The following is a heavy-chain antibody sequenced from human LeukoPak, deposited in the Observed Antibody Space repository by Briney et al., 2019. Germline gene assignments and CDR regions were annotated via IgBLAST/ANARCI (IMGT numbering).Heavy chain of an antibody. CDR3: ASAPSEIGGYYPEYFRH. J-gene: IGHJ1*01. V-gene: IGHV3-74*01. CDR1: GFTFSNYW. D-gene: IGHD3-22*01. CDR2: IKSDGRT. Sequence: GGSLRLSCAAAGFTFSNYWMHWVRQAPGKGLVWVSRIKSDGRTNYADSVKGRFTISRDNAKNTVSLQMNSLRAEDTGVYYCASAPSEIGGYYPEYFRHWGQGTLVTVSS.